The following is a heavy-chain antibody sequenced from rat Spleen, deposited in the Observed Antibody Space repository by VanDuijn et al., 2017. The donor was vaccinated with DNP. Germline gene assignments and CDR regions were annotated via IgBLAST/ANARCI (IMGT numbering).Heavy chain of an antibody. Sequence: EVQLVESGGGLVQPGRSLKLSCAASGFTFSDYAMAWVRQAPKKGLEWVATTRHDGSRTYYRDSVKGRFTISRDYAESTLYLHMDSLRSDDTATYYCARHWDQLYYNWFAYWGQGTLVTVSS. CDR1: GFTFSDYA. CDR2: TRHDGSRT. D-gene: IGHD1-2*01. CDR3: ARHWDQLYYNWFAY. V-gene: IGHV5-17*01. J-gene: IGHJ3*01.